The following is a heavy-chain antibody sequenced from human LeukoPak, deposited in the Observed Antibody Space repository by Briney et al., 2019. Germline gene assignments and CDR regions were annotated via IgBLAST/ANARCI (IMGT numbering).Heavy chain of an antibody. CDR3: AKDLIVP. CDR2: ISGSGRST. CDR1: RYTFSSYA. J-gene: IGHJ5*02. V-gene: IGHV3-23*01. D-gene: IGHD3-16*02. Sequence: GGSLSLSYAAWRYTFSSYAMSGVRHAPRKGLEWDSAISGSGRSTYYADSVKGRFTIYRDNSKNTLYLQMNSLRAEDTVVYYCAKDLIVPRGQGTLVTVAS.